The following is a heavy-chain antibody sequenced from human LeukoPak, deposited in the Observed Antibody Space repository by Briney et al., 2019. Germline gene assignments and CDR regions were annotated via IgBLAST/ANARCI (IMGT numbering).Heavy chain of an antibody. Sequence: ASVKVSCKASGYTFTGYYMHWVRQAPGQGLEWMGWINPNSGGTNYAQKFQGRVTMTRDTSISTAYMELSRLRSDDTAVFYCARGRKVVGARGGMDVWGQGTTVTVSS. CDR2: INPNSGGT. J-gene: IGHJ6*02. CDR1: GYTFTGYY. CDR3: ARGRKVVGARGGMDV. D-gene: IGHD1-26*01. V-gene: IGHV1-2*02.